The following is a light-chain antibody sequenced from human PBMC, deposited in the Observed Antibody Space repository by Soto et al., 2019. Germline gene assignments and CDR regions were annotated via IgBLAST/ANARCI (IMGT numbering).Light chain of an antibody. CDR2: LGS. CDR3: MQALQFT. J-gene: IGKJ3*01. V-gene: IGKV2-28*01. CDR1: QSLLHSNGYNY. Sequence: DIVMTQSPLSLPVTPGEPASISCRSSQSLLHSNGYNYLDWYLQKPGQSPQLLIYLGSNRASGVTDRFSGSGSGTDFTLKISRVEAEDVGVYYCMQALQFTFGPGTKVDIK.